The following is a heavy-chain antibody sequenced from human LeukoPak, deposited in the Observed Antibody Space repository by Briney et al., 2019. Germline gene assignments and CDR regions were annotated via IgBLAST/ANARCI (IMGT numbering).Heavy chain of an antibody. CDR2: IYYSGST. CDR1: GGSISSGDYY. Sequence: PSQTLSLTCTVSGGSISSGDYYWSWIRQPPGKGLEWIGYIYYSGSTYYNPSLKSRVTISVDTSKNQFSLKLSSVTAADTAVHYCARGYYDILTGYSNEFDYWGQGTLVTVSS. J-gene: IGHJ4*02. D-gene: IGHD3-9*01. V-gene: IGHV4-30-4*01. CDR3: ARGYYDILTGYSNEFDY.